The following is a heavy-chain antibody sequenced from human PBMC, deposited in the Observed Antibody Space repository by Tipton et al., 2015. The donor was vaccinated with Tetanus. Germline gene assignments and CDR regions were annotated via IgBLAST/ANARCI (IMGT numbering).Heavy chain of an antibody. Sequence: TLSLTCTVSGGSISSYYWSWIRQPPGKGLEWIGYIYYSGSTNYSPSLKSRVTISVDTSKNQFSLKLSSVTAADTAVYYCARGYVQDAVTPPYYYGMDVWGQGTTVTVSS. D-gene: IGHD5-12*01. CDR2: IYYSGST. CDR1: GGSISSYY. V-gene: IGHV4-59*01. CDR3: ARGYVQDAVTPPYYYGMDV. J-gene: IGHJ6*02.